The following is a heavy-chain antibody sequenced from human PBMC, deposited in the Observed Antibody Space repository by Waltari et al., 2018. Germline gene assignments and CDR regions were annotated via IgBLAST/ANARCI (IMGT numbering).Heavy chain of an antibody. CDR2: IYHSGGP. CDR1: GYSISSGYY. CDR3: ARLGCSSTSCYVGWYFDL. V-gene: IGHV4-38-2*01. D-gene: IGHD2-2*01. Sequence: QVQLQESGPGLVKPSETLSLTCAVSGYSISSGYYWGWIRQPPGRGLEWIGSIYHSGGPYYNPYLKSRVTIAVDTSKNQFSLKLSSVTAADTAVYYCARLGCSSTSCYVGWYFDLWGRGTLVTVSS. J-gene: IGHJ2*01.